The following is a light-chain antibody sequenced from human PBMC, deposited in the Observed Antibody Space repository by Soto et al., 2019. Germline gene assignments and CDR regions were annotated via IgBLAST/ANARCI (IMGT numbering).Light chain of an antibody. CDR1: QSVLFNSNNKNY. J-gene: IGKJ4*01. Sequence: DIVMTQSPDYLSVSLGETATINCKSSQSVLFNSNNKNYLAWYQQKAGQSPRLLLYWASAREVGVTDRFSGSGSGTDFTLTITSLQAEDVAVYYCQQYYTTPLTFGGGTKVELK. V-gene: IGKV4-1*01. CDR2: WAS. CDR3: QQYYTTPLT.